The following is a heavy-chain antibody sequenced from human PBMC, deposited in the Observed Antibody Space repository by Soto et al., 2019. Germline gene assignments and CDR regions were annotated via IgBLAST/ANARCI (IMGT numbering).Heavy chain of an antibody. Sequence: SETLSLTCTVSGGSISSYYWSWIRQPPGKGLEWIGYIYYSGSTNYNPSLKSRVTISVDTSKNQFSLKLSSVTAADTAVYYCARLRNDRIDYWGQGTLVTVSS. V-gene: IGHV4-59*08. J-gene: IGHJ4*02. CDR2: IYYSGST. CDR1: GGSISSYY. CDR3: ARLRNDRIDY. D-gene: IGHD1-1*01.